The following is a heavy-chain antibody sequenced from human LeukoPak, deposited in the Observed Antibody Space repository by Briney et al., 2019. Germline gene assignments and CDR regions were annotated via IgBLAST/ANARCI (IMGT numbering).Heavy chain of an antibody. CDR2: IYTSGST. V-gene: IGHV4-4*07. Sequence: SETLSLTCTVSGGSISSYYWSWIRQPAGKGLEWIGRIYTSGSTNYNPSLKSRVTMSVDTSKNQFSLKLSSVTAADTAVYYCARDGSQTPDYGDYTAFDYWGQGTLVTVSS. D-gene: IGHD4-17*01. CDR3: ARDGSQTPDYGDYTAFDY. CDR1: GGSISSYY. J-gene: IGHJ4*02.